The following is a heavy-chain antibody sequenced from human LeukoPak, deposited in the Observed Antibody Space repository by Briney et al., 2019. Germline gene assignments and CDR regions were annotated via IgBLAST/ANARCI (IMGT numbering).Heavy chain of an antibody. CDR1: GFTFSSYS. CDR3: ASDLYYDSSGYYPSFDY. CDR2: ISSSSSTI. D-gene: IGHD3-22*01. V-gene: IGHV3-48*02. J-gene: IGHJ4*02. Sequence: GGSLRLSCAASGFTFSSYSMNWVRQAPGKGLEWVSYISSSSSTIYYADSVKGRFTISRDNAKNSLYLQMNSLRDEDTAVYYCASDLYYDSSGYYPSFDYWGQGTLVTVSS.